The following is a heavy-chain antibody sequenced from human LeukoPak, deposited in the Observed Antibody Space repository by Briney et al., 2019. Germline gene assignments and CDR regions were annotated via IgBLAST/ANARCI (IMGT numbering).Heavy chain of an antibody. Sequence: SVKVSCKASGGTFSSYAISWVRQAPGQGLEWMGGIIPIFGTANYAQKFQGRVTITTDEYTSTAYMELSSLRSEDTAVYYCASPEEDYYDSSGYYYSWGQGTLVTVSS. V-gene: IGHV1-69*05. D-gene: IGHD3-22*01. CDR1: GGTFSSYA. J-gene: IGHJ4*02. CDR2: IIPIFGTA. CDR3: ASPEEDYYDSSGYYYS.